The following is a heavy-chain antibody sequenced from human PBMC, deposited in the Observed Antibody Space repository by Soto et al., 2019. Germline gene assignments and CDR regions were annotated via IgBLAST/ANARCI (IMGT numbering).Heavy chain of an antibody. Sequence: LSLTCTVSGGSVSNSNYYWGWIRQSPGKGLEWIGSVYYRGRSYSKSSVKSRVTISVDTSKNQFSLNLNSVTASDTAVYFCVSQRTSVLTQAYFDYWGPGALVTVSS. CDR2: VYYRGRS. D-gene: IGHD2-8*01. V-gene: IGHV4-39*01. J-gene: IGHJ4*02. CDR3: VSQRTSVLTQAYFDY. CDR1: GGSVSNSNYY.